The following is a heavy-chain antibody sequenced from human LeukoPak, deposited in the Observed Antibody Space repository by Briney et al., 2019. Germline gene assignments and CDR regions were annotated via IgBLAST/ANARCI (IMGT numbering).Heavy chain of an antibody. D-gene: IGHD6-13*01. CDR1: GFTFSSYS. V-gene: IGHV3-21*01. CDR3: ARDGRSSSWYVDYYYYMDV. CDR2: ISSSSYI. Sequence: SGGSLRLSCAASGFTFSSYSMNWVRQAPGKGLEWVSSISSSSYIYYADSVKGRFTISRDNSKNTLYLQMNSLRAEDTAVYYCARDGRSSSWYVDYYYYMDVWGKGTTVTVSS. J-gene: IGHJ6*03.